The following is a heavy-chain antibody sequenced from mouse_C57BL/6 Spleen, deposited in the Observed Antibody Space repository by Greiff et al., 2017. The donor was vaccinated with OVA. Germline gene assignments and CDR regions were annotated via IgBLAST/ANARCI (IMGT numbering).Heavy chain of an antibody. CDR2: INPYNGGT. D-gene: IGHD3-3*01. Sequence: EVKLMESGPVLVKPGASVKMSCKASGYTFTDYYMNWVKQSHGKSLEWIGVINPYNGGTSYNQKFKGKATLTVDKSSSTAYMALNSLTSEDSAVYYCARTRADYWGQGTTLTVSS. J-gene: IGHJ2*01. CDR1: GYTFTDYY. CDR3: ARTRADY. V-gene: IGHV1-19*01.